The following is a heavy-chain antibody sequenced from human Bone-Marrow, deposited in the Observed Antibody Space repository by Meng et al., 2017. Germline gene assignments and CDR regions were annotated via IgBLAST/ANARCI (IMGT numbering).Heavy chain of an antibody. CDR3: ARVSVRGVIRWFDP. V-gene: IGHV1-2*06. CDR1: GYTFTGYY. J-gene: IGHJ5*02. D-gene: IGHD3-10*01. Sequence: QGQLVQSGAEGKKPGASVKVSCKASGYTFTGYYMHWVRQAPGQGLEWMGRINPNSGGTNYAQKFQGRVTMTRDTSISTAYMELSRLRSDDTAVYYCARVSVRGVIRWFDPWGQGTLVTVSS. CDR2: INPNSGGT.